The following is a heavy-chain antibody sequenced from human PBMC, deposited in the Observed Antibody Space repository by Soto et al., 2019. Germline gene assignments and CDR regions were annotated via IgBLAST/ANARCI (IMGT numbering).Heavy chain of an antibody. CDR1: GCKFSRSD. D-gene: IGHD6-19*01. V-gene: IGHV3-23*01. Sequence: PGGSLRLSCAGSGCKFSRSDMSWVRQTPGKGLEWVSAINGGRAFYGDSVEGRFTVSRDNSKNTLYLQMNSLRVEDTAIYYCATHGWDLWGQGTLVTVSS. J-gene: IGHJ5*02. CDR3: ATHGWDL. CDR2: INGGRA.